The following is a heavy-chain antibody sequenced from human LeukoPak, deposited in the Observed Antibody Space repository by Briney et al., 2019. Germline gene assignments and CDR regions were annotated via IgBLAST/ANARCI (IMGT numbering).Heavy chain of an antibody. CDR1: GYTFTGYY. CDR3: ARVWATGPVAGIRAFDY. CDR2: INPNSGGT. Sequence: ASVKVSCKAFGYTFTGYYMHWVRQAPGQGLEWMGWINPNSGGTNYAQKLQDRVTMTGDTSITTAYMELSRLRSDDTAVYYCARVWATGPVAGIRAFDYWGQGTLVTVSS. D-gene: IGHD6-19*01. J-gene: IGHJ4*02. V-gene: IGHV1-2*02.